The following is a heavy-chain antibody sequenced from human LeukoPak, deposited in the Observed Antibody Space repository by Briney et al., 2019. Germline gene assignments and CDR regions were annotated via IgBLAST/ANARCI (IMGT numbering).Heavy chain of an antibody. CDR3: AGSNYYGLGRYWYFDL. CDR2: INPNSGGT. V-gene: IGHV1-2*02. Sequence: ASVKVSCKASGYTFTGYYMHWVRQAPGQGLEWMGWINPNSGGTNYAQKFQGRVTMTRDTSISTAYMELSRLRSDDTAVYYCAGSNYYGLGRYWYFDLWGRGTLVTVSS. D-gene: IGHD3-10*01. J-gene: IGHJ2*01. CDR1: GYTFTGYY.